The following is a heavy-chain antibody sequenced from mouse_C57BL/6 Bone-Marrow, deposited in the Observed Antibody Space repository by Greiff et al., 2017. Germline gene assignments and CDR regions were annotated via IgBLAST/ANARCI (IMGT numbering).Heavy chain of an antibody. V-gene: IGHV1-59*01. CDR2: IDPSDSYT. CDR1: GYTFTSYW. D-gene: IGHD1-1*01. CDR3: ARSWYYSY. Sequence: QVQLQQPGAELVRPGTSVKLSCKASGYTFTSYWMHWVKQRPGQGLEWIGVIDPSDSYTNYNQKFKGKATLTVDTSSSTAYMQLSSLTSEDSAVYYCARSWYYSYWGKGTTLTVSS. J-gene: IGHJ2*01.